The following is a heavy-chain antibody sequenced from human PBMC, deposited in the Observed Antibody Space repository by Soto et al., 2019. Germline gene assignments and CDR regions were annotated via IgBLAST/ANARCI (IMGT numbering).Heavy chain of an antibody. J-gene: IGHJ4*01. CDR1: GYTFINYG. CDR2: ISTYNGRT. Sequence: ASVKVSCKASGYTFINYGISWVRQAPGQGLEWMGWISTYNGRTNFAQKVQGRVTMTTDTSTSTAYMELRSLRSDDTAVYYCAREAPGDYDSSGYYYDVELDYWG. CDR3: AREAPGDYDSSGYYYDVELDY. V-gene: IGHV1-18*01. D-gene: IGHD3-22*01.